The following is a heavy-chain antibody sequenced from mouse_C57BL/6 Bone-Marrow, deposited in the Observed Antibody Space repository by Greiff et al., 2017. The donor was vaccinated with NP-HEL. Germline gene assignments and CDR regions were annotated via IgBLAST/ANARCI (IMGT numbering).Heavy chain of an antibody. V-gene: IGHV1-81*01. Sequence: QVQLKQSGAELARPGASVKLSCKASGYTFTSYGISWVKQRTGQGLEWIGEIYPRSGNTYYNEKFKGKATLTADKSSSTAYMELRSLTSEDSAVYFCARQVTYSKSPRFAYWGQGTLVTVSA. CDR3: ARQVTYSKSPRFAY. D-gene: IGHD2-5*01. CDR2: IYPRSGNT. CDR1: GYTFTSYG. J-gene: IGHJ3*01.